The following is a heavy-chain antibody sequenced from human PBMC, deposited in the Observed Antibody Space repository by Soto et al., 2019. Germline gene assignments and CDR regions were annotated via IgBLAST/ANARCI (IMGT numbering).Heavy chain of an antibody. CDR2: INPSGGST. D-gene: IGHD4-4*01. CDR1: GYTFTSYY. J-gene: IGHJ6*02. V-gene: IGHV1-46*01. Sequence: ASVKVSCKASGYTFTSYYMHWVRQAPGQGLEWMGIINPSGGSTSYAQKFQGRVTMTRDTSTSTVYMELSSLRSEDTAVYYCARDSMTTVYYYGMDVWGQGTTVTVPS. CDR3: ARDSMTTVYYYGMDV.